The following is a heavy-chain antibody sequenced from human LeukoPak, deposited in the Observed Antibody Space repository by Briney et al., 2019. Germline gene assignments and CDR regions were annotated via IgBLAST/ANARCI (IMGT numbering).Heavy chain of an antibody. Sequence: GGSLRLFCAASGFTFCSYAMRGVREAPGEGLGGDSASSGSVGTKYYAHSMKGPFTISTDNSKNTLYLQMNSLRAEDTAVYYCAKDSSSWYQVDYSGQGTLVTVSS. J-gene: IGHJ4*02. V-gene: IGHV3-23*01. CDR1: GFTFCSYA. CDR3: AKDSSSWYQVDY. CDR2: SSGSVGTK. D-gene: IGHD6-13*01.